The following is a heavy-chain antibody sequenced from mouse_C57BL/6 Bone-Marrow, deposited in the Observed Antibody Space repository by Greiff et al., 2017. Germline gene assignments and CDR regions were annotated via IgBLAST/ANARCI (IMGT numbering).Heavy chain of an antibody. J-gene: IGHJ4*01. V-gene: IGHV5-12*01. CDR2: ISNGGGST. CDR1: GFTFSDYY. CDR3: ARVYSNYGAMDY. Sequence: EVQVVESGGGLVQPGGSLKLSCAASGFTFSDYYMYWVRQTPEKRLEWVAYISNGGGSTYYPDTVKGRFTISRDNAKNTLYLQMSRLKSEDTAMYYCARVYSNYGAMDYWGQGTSVTVSS. D-gene: IGHD2-5*01.